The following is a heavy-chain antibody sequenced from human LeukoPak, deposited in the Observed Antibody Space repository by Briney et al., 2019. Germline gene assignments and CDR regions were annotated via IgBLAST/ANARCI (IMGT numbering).Heavy chain of an antibody. CDR1: GFSFSRYT. D-gene: IGHD3-22*01. V-gene: IGHV3-23*01. CDR3: AKDGLDGRGYYYFDY. Sequence: GGSLRLSCAASGFSFSRYTMSGVRQAPGKGLEWVSVISSSGSTHCADYVKGRFTISRENSKNTLYLQMSSLRAEDTAVYYCAKDGLDGRGYYYFDYWGQGTLVTVSS. J-gene: IGHJ4*02. CDR2: ISSSGST.